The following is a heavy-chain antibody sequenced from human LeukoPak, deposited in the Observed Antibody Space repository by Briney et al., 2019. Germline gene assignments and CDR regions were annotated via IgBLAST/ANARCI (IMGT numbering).Heavy chain of an antibody. Sequence: PSQTLSLTCTVSGGSISSGSYYWSWIRQPAGKGLEWIGRIYTSGSTNYNPSLKSRVTISVDTSKNQFSLKLSSVTAADTAVYYCARYCSGGSCLDYWGQGTLVTVSS. J-gene: IGHJ4*02. CDR3: ARYCSGGSCLDY. V-gene: IGHV4-61*02. CDR2: IYTSGST. CDR1: GGSISSGSYY. D-gene: IGHD2-15*01.